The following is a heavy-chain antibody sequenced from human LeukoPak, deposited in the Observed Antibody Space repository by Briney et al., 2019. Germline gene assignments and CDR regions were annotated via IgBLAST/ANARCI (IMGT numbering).Heavy chain of an antibody. CDR1: GGSISTFY. V-gene: IGHV4-59*01. J-gene: IGHJ6*03. Sequence: PSETLSRTCTVSGGSISTFYWSWIRQPPGKGLEWIGYIYYSGSTYYNPSLRSRVTISVDTSKNQFSLKLSSVTAADTAVYYCARSSEGRYYYDSSGFSYYYYYMDVWGKGTTVTISS. CDR2: IYYSGST. D-gene: IGHD3-22*01. CDR3: ARSSEGRYYYDSSGFSYYYYYMDV.